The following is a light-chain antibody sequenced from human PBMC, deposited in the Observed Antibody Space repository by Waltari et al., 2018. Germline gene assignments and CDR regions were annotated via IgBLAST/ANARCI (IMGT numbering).Light chain of an antibody. CDR3: QQYGSSPRT. CDR1: QSVSSSY. CDR2: GAS. V-gene: IGKV3-20*01. Sequence: EIVLTQSPGTLSFSPGERAPLSCRASQSVSSSYLAWYQQKPGQAPRLLIYGASSRATGIPDRFSGSGSGTDFTLTISRLEPEDFAVYYCQQYGSSPRTFGGGTKVEIK. J-gene: IGKJ4*01.